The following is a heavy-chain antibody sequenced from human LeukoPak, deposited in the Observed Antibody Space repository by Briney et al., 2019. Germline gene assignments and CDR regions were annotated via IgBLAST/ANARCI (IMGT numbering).Heavy chain of an antibody. CDR2: INPNSGGT. Sequence: ASVEVSCKASGYTFTGYYMHWVRQAPGQGLEWMGWINPNSGGTNYAQKFQGRVTMTRDTSISTAYMELSRLRSDDTAVYYCARDRMYSGSYYSFWGQGTLVTVSS. CDR1: GYTFTGYY. CDR3: ARDRMYSGSYYSF. V-gene: IGHV1-2*02. J-gene: IGHJ4*02. D-gene: IGHD1-26*01.